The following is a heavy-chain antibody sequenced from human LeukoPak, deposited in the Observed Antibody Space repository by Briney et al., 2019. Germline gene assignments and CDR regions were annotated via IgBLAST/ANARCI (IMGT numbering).Heavy chain of an antibody. V-gene: IGHV1-58*02. Sequence: SVKVSCKASGFTFTSSAMQWVRQARGQRLEWIGWIDVGSGNTNYAQKFQERVTITRDMSTSTAYMELSSLRSEDTAVYYCAAHYGDPTGYYTFDAFDIWGQGTMVTVSS. CDR3: AAHYGDPTGYYTFDAFDI. CDR2: IDVGSGNT. CDR1: GFTFTSSA. D-gene: IGHD3/OR15-3a*01. J-gene: IGHJ3*02.